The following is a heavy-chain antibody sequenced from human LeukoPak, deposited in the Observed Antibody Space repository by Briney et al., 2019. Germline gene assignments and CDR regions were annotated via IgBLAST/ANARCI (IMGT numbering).Heavy chain of an antibody. CDR1: GFTFSSYG. CDR2: IGSDGST. V-gene: IGHV3-23*01. D-gene: IGHD5-18*01. J-gene: IGHJ4*02. Sequence: GGTLRLSCAASGFTFSSYGMSWVRQAPGKGLEWVSAIGSDGSTYYADSVKGRFTISRDNSKNTLYLQMNSLRAEDTAVYYCARLARTWIQLWSFDYWGQGTLVTVSS. CDR3: ARLARTWIQLWSFDY.